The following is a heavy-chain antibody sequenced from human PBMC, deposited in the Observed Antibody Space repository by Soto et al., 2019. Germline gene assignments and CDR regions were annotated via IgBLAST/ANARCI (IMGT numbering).Heavy chain of an antibody. Sequence: TSETLSLTCTVSGGSISSSSYYWGWIRQPPGKGLEWIGSIYYSGSTYYNPSLKSRVTITRDTSASTAYMELSSLRSEDTAVYYCARVSGWYFLDYWGQGTLVTVSS. V-gene: IGHV4-39*02. CDR1: GGSISSSSYY. CDR2: IYYSGST. J-gene: IGHJ4*02. D-gene: IGHD6-13*01. CDR3: ARVSGWYFLDY.